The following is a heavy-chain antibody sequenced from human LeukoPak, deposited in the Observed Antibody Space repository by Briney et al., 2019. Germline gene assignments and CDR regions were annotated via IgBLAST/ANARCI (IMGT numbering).Heavy chain of an antibody. CDR2: ISGVGVTT. CDR3: ATRPPIVPAPYYSDY. CDR1: GFTLRSYT. V-gene: IGHV3-23*01. D-gene: IGHD2-2*01. Sequence: GGSLRLSCAASGFTLRSYTMNWVRQAPGKGLEWVSTISGVGVTTYYADSVKGRFTISRDNSQNTLYLQMTSLRVEDTAVYYCATRPPIVPAPYYSDYWGQGALVTVSS. J-gene: IGHJ4*02.